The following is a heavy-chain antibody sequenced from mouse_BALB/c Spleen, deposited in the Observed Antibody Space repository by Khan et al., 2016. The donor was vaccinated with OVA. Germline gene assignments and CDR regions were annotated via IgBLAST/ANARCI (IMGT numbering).Heavy chain of an antibody. CDR1: GYSITSGYR. Sequence: VQLQQSGPGLVKPSQSLSLTCSVTGYSITSGYRWNWIRQFPGNKLEWMGYISYDGNNNYNPSLKNQISITRDTSKNQVFLKLNSVTTDNTSTDYCARGGAVVPYWYFDVWGAGTTVTVSS. CDR3: ARGGAVVPYWYFDV. J-gene: IGHJ1*01. CDR2: ISYDGNN. V-gene: IGHV3-6*02. D-gene: IGHD1-1*01.